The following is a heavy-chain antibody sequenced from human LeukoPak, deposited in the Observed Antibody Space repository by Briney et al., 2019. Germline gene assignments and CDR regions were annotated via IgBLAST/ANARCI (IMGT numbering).Heavy chain of an antibody. J-gene: IGHJ4*02. Sequence: PGGSLRLSCAASGFNLSKNDMHWVRQAPGKGLEWVAFIRYDATKKFYGDSVRGRFTTSRDDSKNTLYLQMNNLRHEDTAVYFCARDFDDVNGDYYYIPDFWGQGVLVTVSS. CDR3: ARDFDDVNGDYYYIPDF. CDR2: IRYDATKK. D-gene: IGHD3-22*01. V-gene: IGHV3-30*02. CDR1: GFNLSKND.